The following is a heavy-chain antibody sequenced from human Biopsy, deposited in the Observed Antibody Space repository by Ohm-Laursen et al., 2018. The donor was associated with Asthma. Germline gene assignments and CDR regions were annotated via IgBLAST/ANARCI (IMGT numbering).Heavy chain of an antibody. Sequence: LSLTCAASGTHFGSYNMHWARQAPGKGLEWVAVIWYDGSNKYYADSVKGRFTISRDNSKNTLYLQMNSPRAEDTAVYYCARSIYDFWSGYYGMDVWGQGTTVTVSS. D-gene: IGHD3-3*01. CDR3: ARSIYDFWSGYYGMDV. J-gene: IGHJ6*02. CDR1: GTHFGSYN. CDR2: IWYDGSNK. V-gene: IGHV3-33*08.